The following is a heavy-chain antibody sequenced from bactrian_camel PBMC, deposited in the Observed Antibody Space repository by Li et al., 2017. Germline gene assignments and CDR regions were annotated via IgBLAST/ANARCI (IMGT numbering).Heavy chain of an antibody. V-gene: IGHV3S40*01. CDR3: AADGAFSFVSRDVVLAPPTPGLTT. D-gene: IGHD1*01. CDR2: INSWDVTE. Sequence: VQLVESGGGLVQPGGSLRLSCDASGFAISDYAMSWVRQVPGKGLDWVSSINSWDVTERYADSVKGRFTMSQDIAKNTVYLQMNTLKPEDTAVYYCAADGAFSFVSRDVVLAPPTPGLTTGARGPRSPSP. J-gene: IGHJ4*01. CDR1: GFAISDYA.